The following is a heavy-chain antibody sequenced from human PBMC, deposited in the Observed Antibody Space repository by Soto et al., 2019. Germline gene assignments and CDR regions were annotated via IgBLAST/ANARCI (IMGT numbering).Heavy chain of an antibody. CDR3: TRDLGGIYFDC. CDR2: INPSDGST. Sequence: QVQLVQSGAEMKRPGASVRVSCKASGYTFTTYYIHWVRQAPGQGLEWMAVINPSDGSTTYAQKFQGRVTRTRDTSTSTVYMDLGSLTSEDTAVYFCTRDLGGIYFDCWGQGTLVTVSS. V-gene: IGHV1-46*03. D-gene: IGHD1-26*01. CDR1: GYTFTTYY. J-gene: IGHJ4*02.